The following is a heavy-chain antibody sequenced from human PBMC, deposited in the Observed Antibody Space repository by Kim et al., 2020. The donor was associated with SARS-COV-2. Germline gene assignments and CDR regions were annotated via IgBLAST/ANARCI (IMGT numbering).Heavy chain of an antibody. D-gene: IGHD3-10*01. CDR3: ARLHGEMSTSGDY. V-gene: IGHV5-51*01. Sequence: GESLKISCKGSGYSFTSYWIGWVRQMPGKGLEWMGIIYPGDSDTRYSPSFQGQVIISADKSISTAYLQWSSLKASDTAIYFCARLHGEMSTSGDYWGRGTLVTVSS. CDR2: IYPGDSDT. J-gene: IGHJ4*02. CDR1: GYSFTSYW.